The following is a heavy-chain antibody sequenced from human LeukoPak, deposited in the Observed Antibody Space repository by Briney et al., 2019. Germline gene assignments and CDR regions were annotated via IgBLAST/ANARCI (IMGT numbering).Heavy chain of an antibody. D-gene: IGHD3-10*01. CDR2: IGTAGDT. J-gene: IGHJ4*02. V-gene: IGHV3-13*01. CDR1: GFTFSSYD. CDR3: AREKYYGSGRRYFDY. Sequence: GGSLRLSCAASGFTFSSYDMHWVRQATGKGLEWVSAIGTAGDTYYPGSVKGRFTISRESAKNSLYLQMNSLRAGDTAVYYCAREKYYGSGRRYFDYWGQGTLVTVSS.